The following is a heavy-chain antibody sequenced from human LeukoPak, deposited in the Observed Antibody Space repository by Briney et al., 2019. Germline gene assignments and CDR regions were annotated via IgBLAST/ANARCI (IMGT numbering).Heavy chain of an antibody. CDR1: GFTFSSHG. CDR3: ARDSGFSGTQRGEY. Sequence: GGTLRLSCAASGFTFSSHGTNWVRQAPGKGLEWVSGISPSGSISYYADSVKDRFTISRDNSKNTLYLQMNSLRAEDTAVFYCARDSGFSGTQRGEYWGQGTLVTVSS. V-gene: IGHV3-23*01. CDR2: ISPSGSIS. J-gene: IGHJ4*02. D-gene: IGHD3/OR15-3a*01.